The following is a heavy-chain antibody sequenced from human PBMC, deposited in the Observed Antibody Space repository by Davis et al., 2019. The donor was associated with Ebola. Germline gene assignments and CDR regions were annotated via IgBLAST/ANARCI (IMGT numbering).Heavy chain of an antibody. CDR3: ATTQWLREFDF. Sequence: GGSLRLSCAVSGFSVTTKFMSWVRQAPGKGLEWVSVIYDHSTAYADYVRGRFIISRDKSNNTLYLEMNSLRVDDTAVYYCATTQWLREFDFWGQGTLVTVSS. J-gene: IGHJ4*02. V-gene: IGHV3-53*05. CDR1: GFSVTTKF. D-gene: IGHD6-19*01. CDR2: IYDHST.